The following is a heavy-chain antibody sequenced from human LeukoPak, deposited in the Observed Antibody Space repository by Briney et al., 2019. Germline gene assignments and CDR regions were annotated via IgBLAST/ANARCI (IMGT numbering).Heavy chain of an antibody. CDR3: AKAWSGYRSSYFDY. CDR2: ISGSGGST. Sequence: GGSLRLSCAASGFTFSSYAMSWVRQAPGKGLEWVSAISGSGGSTYYADSVKGRFTISRDNSKNTPYLQMNSLRAEDTAVYYCAKAWSGYRSSYFDYWGQGTLVTVSS. J-gene: IGHJ4*02. V-gene: IGHV3-23*01. D-gene: IGHD3-3*01. CDR1: GFTFSSYA.